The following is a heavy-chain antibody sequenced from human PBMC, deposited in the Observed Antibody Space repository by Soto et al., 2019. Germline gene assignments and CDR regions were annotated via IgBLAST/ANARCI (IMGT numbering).Heavy chain of an antibody. J-gene: IGHJ5*02. CDR2: MSYDGTDK. CDR1: GFIFSNNG. V-gene: IGHV3-30*18. D-gene: IGHD6-19*01. Sequence: QVQLVESGGGVVQPGRSLRLSCVGSGFIFSNNGMHWVRQTPGKGLEWVAFMSYDGTDKYYADSVKGRFSISRDNSKQTLSLQMDSLRPEDTAVYYCAKDFGAWSDSWGQGTLVNVSS. CDR3: AKDFGAWSDS.